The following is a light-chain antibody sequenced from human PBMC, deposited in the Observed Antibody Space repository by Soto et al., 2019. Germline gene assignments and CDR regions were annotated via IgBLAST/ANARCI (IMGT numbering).Light chain of an antibody. CDR2: GTS. CDR1: QNVNNTY. J-gene: IGKJ3*01. Sequence: EIVLTQSPGTLSLSPGEGATLSCRASQNVNNTYLAWYQQKPGQAPRLLIYGTSSRAAGIPDRFSGRGSGTDFTHTISRLEPEDFAVYYCQQYGSSFTFGPGTIVYIK. V-gene: IGKV3-20*01. CDR3: QQYGSSFT.